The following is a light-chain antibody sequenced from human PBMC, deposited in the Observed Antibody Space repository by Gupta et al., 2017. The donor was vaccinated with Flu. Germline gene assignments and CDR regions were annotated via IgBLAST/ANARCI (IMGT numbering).Light chain of an antibody. CDR2: KVS. CDR1: QRLVYSDGNTY. Sequence: DVVMTQSPLSLPVTLGQPAPTSCRSSQRLVYSDGNTYLHWFQQRPGQAPRRLIYKVSYRDSGVPDRFSGSGSGTDFTLKVSRVEAEDVGIYFCMQGAHWPWAFGQGTPVEIK. V-gene: IGKV2-30*01. CDR3: MQGAHWPWA. J-gene: IGKJ1*01.